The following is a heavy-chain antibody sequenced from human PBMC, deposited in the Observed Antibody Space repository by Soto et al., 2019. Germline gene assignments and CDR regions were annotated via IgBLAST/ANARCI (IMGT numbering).Heavy chain of an antibody. V-gene: IGHV3-15*01. D-gene: IGHD3-10*01. Sequence: EVQLVESGGGLVKPGGSLRLSCAASGFTFSNAWMSWVRQAPGKGLEWVGRIKSKTAGGTKDYAAPVKGRFTISRDDSEVTLYLQMNSLRTEDTAVYYCTTELLVAVFLSRSYFSVDCSCQGTLVTVSS. CDR3: TTELLVAVFLSRSYFSVDC. J-gene: IGHJ4*02. CDR2: IKSKTAGGTK. CDR1: GFTFSNAW.